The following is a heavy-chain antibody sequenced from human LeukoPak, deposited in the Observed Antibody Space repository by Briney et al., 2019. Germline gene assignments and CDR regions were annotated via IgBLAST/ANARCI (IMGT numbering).Heavy chain of an antibody. J-gene: IGHJ4*02. D-gene: IGHD5-18*01. Sequence: PGGSLRLSCAASGFTFSSYAMSWVRQAPGKGLEWVSAISGSGGSTYYVDSVKGRFTISRDNSKNTLYLQMNSLRAEDTAVYYCAKSQRPAKRGYSYGWAFDYWGQGTLVTVSS. V-gene: IGHV3-23*01. CDR2: ISGSGGST. CDR3: AKSQRPAKRGYSYGWAFDY. CDR1: GFTFSSYA.